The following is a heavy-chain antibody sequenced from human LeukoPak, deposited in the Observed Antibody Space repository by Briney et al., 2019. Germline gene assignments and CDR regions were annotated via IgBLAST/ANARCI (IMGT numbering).Heavy chain of an antibody. V-gene: IGHV3-72*01. J-gene: IGHJ4*02. Sequence: GGSLRLSCAASGFSISYHYMDWVRQAPGKRLEWVGRVRNKPNGYTTDYGTSVKGRFTISRDDSKNSLYLQMNSLTSEDTAVYYCTRVRHGDYFDYWGQGTLVSVSS. D-gene: IGHD4-17*01. CDR1: GFSISYHY. CDR2: VRNKPNGYTT. CDR3: TRVRHGDYFDY.